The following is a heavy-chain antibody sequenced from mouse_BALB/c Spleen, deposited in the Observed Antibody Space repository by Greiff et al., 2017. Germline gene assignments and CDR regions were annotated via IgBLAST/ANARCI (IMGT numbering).Heavy chain of an antibody. D-gene: IGHD1-3*01. CDR3: TRGGKGVSFDY. Sequence: QVQLQQPGAELVRPGASVKLSCKASGYTFTSYWINWVKQRPGQGLEWIGNIYPSDSYTNYNQKFKDKATLTVDKSSSTAYMQLSSPTSEDSAVYYCTRGGKGVSFDYWGQGTTLTVSS. CDR1: GYTFTSYW. V-gene: IGHV1-69*02. J-gene: IGHJ2*01. CDR2: IYPSDSYT.